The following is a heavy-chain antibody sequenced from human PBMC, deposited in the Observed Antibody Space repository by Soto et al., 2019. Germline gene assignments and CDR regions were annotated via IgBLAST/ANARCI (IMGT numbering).Heavy chain of an antibody. V-gene: IGHV4-34*01. CDR1: GGSFSGYY. CDR3: ARGPRITMIVVVIKDYYGMEV. CDR2: INHSGST. Sequence: PSETLSLTCAVYGGSFSGYYWSWIRQPPGKGLEWIGEINHSGSTNYNPSLKSRVTISVDTSKNQFSLKLSSVTAADTAVYYCARGPRITMIVVVIKDYYGMEVWGQGTTVTVSS. J-gene: IGHJ6*02. D-gene: IGHD3-22*01.